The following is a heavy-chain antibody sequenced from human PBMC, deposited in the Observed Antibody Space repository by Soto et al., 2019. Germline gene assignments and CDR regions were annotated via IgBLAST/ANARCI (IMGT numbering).Heavy chain of an antibody. CDR3: VKQAHGLDGVAFDY. CDR1: GFIFSEST. CDR2: VSTSGRST. Sequence: PGGSLRLSGSASGFIFSESTMYWVRQVPGKGLEAISAVSTSGRSTYYADSVKDRFTISRDNSKNTLFLQMGSLRPEDTAIYYCVKQAHGLDGVAFDYGGQETQVTSPQ. D-gene: IGHD2-15*01. J-gene: IGHJ4*02. V-gene: IGHV3-64D*06.